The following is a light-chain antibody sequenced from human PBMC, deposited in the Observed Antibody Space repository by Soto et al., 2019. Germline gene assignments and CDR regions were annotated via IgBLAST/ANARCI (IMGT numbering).Light chain of an antibody. CDR3: QQSYTSPRT. V-gene: IGKV1-5*01. CDR1: QSVNKW. CDR2: DAS. J-gene: IGKJ1*01. Sequence: DIQITQSPSTLSASVGDRVTITCRASQSVNKWLAWFQQKPGKVPKLLIFDASTLQTGVPSRFGGCGSGTEFTLTISGLQPDDFATYYCQQSYTSPRTVGLGTKVDIK.